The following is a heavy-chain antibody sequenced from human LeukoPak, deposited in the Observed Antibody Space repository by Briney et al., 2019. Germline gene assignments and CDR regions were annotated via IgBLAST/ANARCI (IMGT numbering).Heavy chain of an antibody. Sequence: PSQTLSLTCTVSGGSISSGGYYWSWIRQPPGKGLEWIGYIYHSGSTYYNPSLKSRVTISVDRSKNQFSLKLSSATAADTAVYYCARRGSNYAFDYWGQGTLVTVSS. CDR3: ARRGSNYAFDY. CDR2: IYHSGST. D-gene: IGHD4-11*01. J-gene: IGHJ4*02. CDR1: GGSISSGGYY. V-gene: IGHV4-30-2*01.